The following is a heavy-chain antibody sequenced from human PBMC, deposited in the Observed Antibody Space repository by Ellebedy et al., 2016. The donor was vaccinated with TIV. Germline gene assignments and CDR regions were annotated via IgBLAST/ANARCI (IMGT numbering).Heavy chain of an antibody. D-gene: IGHD5-18*01. CDR3: ARDLRGYSYFDY. J-gene: IGHJ4*02. Sequence: SETLSLTCAVSGGSISSSNWWSWVRQPPGKGLEWIGEIYHSGSTNYNPSLKSRVTISVDKSKNQSSLKLSSVTAADTAVYYCARDLRGYSYFDYWGQGTLVTVSS. CDR1: GGSISSSNW. CDR2: IYHSGST. V-gene: IGHV4-4*02.